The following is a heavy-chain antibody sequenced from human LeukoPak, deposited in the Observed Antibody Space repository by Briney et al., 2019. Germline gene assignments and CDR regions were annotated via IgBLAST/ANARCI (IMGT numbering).Heavy chain of an antibody. CDR3: AIAGHYDSSGYYYSFFDY. D-gene: IGHD3-22*01. CDR2: FDPEDGET. Sequence: ASVKVSCKVSGYTLTELSMHWVRQAPGKGLERMGGFDPEDGETIYAQKFQGRVTITTDESTSTAYMELSSLRSEDTAVYYCAIAGHYDSSGYYYSFFDYWGQGTLVTVSS. V-gene: IGHV1-24*01. J-gene: IGHJ4*02. CDR1: GYTLTELS.